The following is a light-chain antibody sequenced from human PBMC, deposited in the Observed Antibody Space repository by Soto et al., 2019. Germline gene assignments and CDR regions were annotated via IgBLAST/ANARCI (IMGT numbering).Light chain of an antibody. CDR1: NSDVGAYNY. V-gene: IGLV2-14*01. CDR3: SSYTAFTTYV. CDR2: DVS. Sequence: QSVLTQPASVSGSPGQSITICCNGTNSDVGAYNYVSWYQHHPGEAPKIIIYDVSDRPSGVSNRFSGSKSGNTASLTISGLQAEDEADYDCSSYTAFTTYVFGTGTKLTVL. J-gene: IGLJ1*01.